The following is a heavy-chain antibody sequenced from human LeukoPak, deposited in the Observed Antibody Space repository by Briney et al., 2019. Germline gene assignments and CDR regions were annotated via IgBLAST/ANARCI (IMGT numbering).Heavy chain of an antibody. Sequence: SETLSLTCAVSGGSISSGGYSWIWIRQPPGKGLEWIGYIYHSGSTYYNPSLKSRVTISVDRSKNQFSLKLSSVTAADTAVYYCARVEYYYDSSGYPQPDAFDIWGQGTMVTASS. CDR1: GGSISSGGYS. J-gene: IGHJ3*02. V-gene: IGHV4-30-2*01. CDR2: IYHSGST. D-gene: IGHD3-22*01. CDR3: ARVEYYYDSSGYPQPDAFDI.